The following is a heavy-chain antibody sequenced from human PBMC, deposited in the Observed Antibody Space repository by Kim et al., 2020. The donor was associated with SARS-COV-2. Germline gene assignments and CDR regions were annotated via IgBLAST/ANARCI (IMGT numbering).Heavy chain of an antibody. V-gene: IGHV1-69*13. CDR1: GGTFGNYG. J-gene: IGHJ6*02. Sequence: SVKVSCKSSGGTFGNYGFAWVRLAPGQGLEWMGGIIPVSDTRDYAQKFQGRLTFTADGSTSTAYMELTTLKSDDTAVYYCARARTGSLYYYFGMDVWGPGTTVTVSS. CDR3: ARARTGSLYYYFGMDV. CDR2: IIPVSDTR. D-gene: IGHD1-1*01.